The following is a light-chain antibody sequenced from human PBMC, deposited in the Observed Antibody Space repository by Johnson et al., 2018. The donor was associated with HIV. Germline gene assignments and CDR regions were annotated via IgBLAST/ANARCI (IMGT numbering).Light chain of an antibody. V-gene: IGLV1-51*01. CDR3: GTWDSSLSVYV. CDR2: DNN. J-gene: IGLJ1*01. Sequence: QSVLTQPPSVSVAPGRKVTISCSGSSSNIGNNYVSWYQQLPGTAPKLLIYDNNKRPSGIPDRFSGSKSGTSATLGITGLQTGDEADYYCGTWDSSLSVYVFGTGTKVTVL. CDR1: SSNIGNNY.